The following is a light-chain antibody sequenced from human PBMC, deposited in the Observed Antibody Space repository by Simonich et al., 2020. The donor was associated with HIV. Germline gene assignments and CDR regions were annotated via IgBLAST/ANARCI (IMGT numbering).Light chain of an antibody. V-gene: IGLV2-14*03. CDR1: SSDVGGYNY. CDR3: SSYTSSSTWV. Sequence: QSALTQPASVSGSPGQSITISCTGTSSDVGGYNYVSWYQLHPGKAPKLMIYDVSNRPAGVSNRFSGSKSSNTASLTISGLQAEDEADYYCSSYTSSSTWVFGGGTKLTVL. J-gene: IGLJ3*02. CDR2: DVS.